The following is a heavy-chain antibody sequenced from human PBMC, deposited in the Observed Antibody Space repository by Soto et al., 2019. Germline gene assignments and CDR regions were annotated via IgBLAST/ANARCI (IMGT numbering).Heavy chain of an antibody. CDR3: AKGEYGLGKASYYYGMDV. D-gene: IGHD3-10*01. J-gene: IGHJ6*02. CDR1: GFTFSSIG. CDR2: TSYDGSNK. V-gene: IGHV3-30*18. Sequence: PGGSLRLACVASGFTFSSIGMHWVRQCPGKGLEWVALTSYDGSNKYDADSVKGRFIISRDNSKNTLYLRIYSLRSEDMAVYHCAKGEYGLGKASYYYGMDVWGQGTTVTVSS.